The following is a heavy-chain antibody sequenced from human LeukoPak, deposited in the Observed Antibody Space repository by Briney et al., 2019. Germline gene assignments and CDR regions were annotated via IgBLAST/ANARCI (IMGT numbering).Heavy chain of an antibody. CDR1: GFTFSSYG. CDR2: IWYDGSNK. V-gene: IGHV3-33*01. J-gene: IGHJ4*02. CDR3: ASALDYYDTRDIDY. D-gene: IGHD3-22*01. Sequence: PGGSLRLSCAASGFTFSSYGMHWVRQAPGKGLEWVAVIWYDGSNKYYANSVKGRFTISRDNSKNALYLQMNSLGAEDTAVYYCASALDYYDTRDIDYWGQGTLVTVSS.